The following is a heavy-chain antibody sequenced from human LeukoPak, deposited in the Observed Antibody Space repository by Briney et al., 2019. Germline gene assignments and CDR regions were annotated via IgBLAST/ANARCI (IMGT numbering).Heavy chain of an antibody. J-gene: IGHJ4*02. V-gene: IGHV3-74*01. D-gene: IGHD4-11*01. CDR2: INTDGIGT. CDR1: GFTFSTYW. Sequence: GGSLRLSCAASGFTFSTYWMHWVRQAPGRGLVWVSRINTDGIGTSYADSVKGRFTISRDNAKNTLYLQMNSLRAEDTAVYYCAVTVTTEDYFGYWGQGTLVTVSS. CDR3: AVTVTTEDYFGY.